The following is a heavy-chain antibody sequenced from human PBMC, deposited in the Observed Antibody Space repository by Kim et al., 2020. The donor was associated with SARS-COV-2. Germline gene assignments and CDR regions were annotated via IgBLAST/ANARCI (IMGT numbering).Heavy chain of an antibody. CDR1: GGSISSYY. Sequence: SETLSLTCTVSGGSISSYYWSWIRQPPGKGLEWIGYIYYSGSTNYNPSLKSRVTISVDTSKNQFSLKLSSVTAADTAVYYCARSMAPYYYYMDVWGKGTTVTVSS. CDR3: ARSMAPYYYYMDV. CDR2: IYYSGST. V-gene: IGHV4-59*08. J-gene: IGHJ6*03.